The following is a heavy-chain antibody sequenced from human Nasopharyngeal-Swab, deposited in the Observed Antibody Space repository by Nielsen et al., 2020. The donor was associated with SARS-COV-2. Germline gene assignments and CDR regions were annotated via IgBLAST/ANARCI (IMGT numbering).Heavy chain of an antibody. J-gene: IGHJ2*01. D-gene: IGHD1-26*01. CDR3: ARKLGAPRAWYFDL. Sequence: ASVKVSCKASGYSFSSYGIGWVRQAPGQGLEWRGGISPNNGNTNYAQKFQGRVTVTTDTSTSTAYLHVRSLRSDDTAIYYCARKLGAPRAWYFDLWGHGTPVTVSS. CDR1: GYSFSSYG. CDR2: ISPNNGNT. V-gene: IGHV1-18*01.